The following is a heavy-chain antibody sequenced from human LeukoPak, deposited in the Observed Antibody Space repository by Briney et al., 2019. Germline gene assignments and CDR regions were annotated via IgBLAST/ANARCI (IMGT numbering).Heavy chain of an antibody. J-gene: IGHJ4*02. CDR1: GFTFSTFA. Sequence: GGSLRLSCAASGFTFSTFAMIWVRQPPGKGLEWVSSIFPSGGEIHYADSVRGRFTISRDNSKSTLSLQMNSLRAEDTAIYYCATYRRVLLPFESWGQGTLVTVSS. CDR3: ATYRRVLLPFES. CDR2: IFPSGGEI. D-gene: IGHD2-8*02. V-gene: IGHV3-23*01.